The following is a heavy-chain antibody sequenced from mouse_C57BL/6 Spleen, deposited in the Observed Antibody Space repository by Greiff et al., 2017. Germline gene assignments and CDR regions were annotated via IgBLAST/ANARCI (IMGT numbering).Heavy chain of an antibody. CDR2: IDPSDSYT. Sequence: VQLQQPGAELVKPGASVKLSCKASGYTFTSYWMQWVKQRPGQGLEWIGEIDPSDSYTNYNQKFKGKATLTVDTSSSTAYMQLSSLTSEDSAVYYCARLDYGSPYAMDDWGQGTSVTVSS. CDR1: GYTFTSYW. V-gene: IGHV1-50*01. J-gene: IGHJ4*01. D-gene: IGHD1-1*01. CDR3: ARLDYGSPYAMDD.